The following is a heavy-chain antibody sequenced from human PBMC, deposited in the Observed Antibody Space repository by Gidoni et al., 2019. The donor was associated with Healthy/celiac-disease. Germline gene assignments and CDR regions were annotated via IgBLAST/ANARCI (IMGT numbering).Heavy chain of an antibody. CDR3: ARDGYCGGDCHMPDAFDI. CDR1: GGTFSSYA. Sequence: QVQLVQSGAEVKKPGSSVKVSCKASGGTFSSYAISWVRQAPGQGLEWMGGIIPIFSTANYAQKFQGRVTITADESTSPAYMELSSLRSEDTAVYYCARDGYCGGDCHMPDAFDILGQGTMVTVSS. CDR2: IIPIFSTA. D-gene: IGHD2-21*02. V-gene: IGHV1-69*01. J-gene: IGHJ3*02.